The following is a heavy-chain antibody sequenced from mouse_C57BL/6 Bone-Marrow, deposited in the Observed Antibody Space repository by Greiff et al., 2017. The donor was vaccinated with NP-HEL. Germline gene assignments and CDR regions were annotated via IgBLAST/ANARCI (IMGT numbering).Heavy chain of an antibody. J-gene: IGHJ2*01. CDR1: GFTFSDYG. D-gene: IGHD1-1*01. CDR3: ARGILRTPYYFDY. Sequence: DVMLVESGGGLVKPGGSLKLSCAASGFTFSDYGMHWVRQAPEKGLEWVAYISSGSSTIYYADTVKGRFTISRDNAKNTLFLQMTSLRSEDTAMYYCARGILRTPYYFDYWGQGTTLTVSS. V-gene: IGHV5-17*01. CDR2: ISSGSSTI.